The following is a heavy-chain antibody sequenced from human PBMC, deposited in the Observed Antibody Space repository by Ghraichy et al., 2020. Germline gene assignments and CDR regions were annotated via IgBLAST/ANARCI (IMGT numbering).Heavy chain of an antibody. CDR1: GFTFSSYS. Sequence: GESLNISCAASGFTFSSYSMNWVRQAPGKGLEWVSSISSSSSYIYYADSVKGRFTISRDNAKNSLYLQMNSLRAEDTAVYYCARGETVTSSRSWYFDLWGRGTLVTVSS. CDR2: ISSSSSYI. V-gene: IGHV3-21*01. CDR3: ARGETVTSSRSWYFDL. J-gene: IGHJ2*01. D-gene: IGHD4-17*01.